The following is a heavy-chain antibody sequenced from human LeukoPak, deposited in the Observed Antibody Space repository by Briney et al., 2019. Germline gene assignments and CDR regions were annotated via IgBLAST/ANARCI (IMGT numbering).Heavy chain of an antibody. CDR3: ARDHYNWTPDQGYKVFDY. Sequence: GGSLRLSCAASGFTFSHDWVSWVRQAPGKGLGWVASIKQDGSGEHYVASVKGRFTISRDTAKNSLYLQMNSLRAEDTAVYYCARDHYNWTPDQGYKVFDYWGQGSLVTVSS. CDR2: IKQDGSGE. D-gene: IGHD1-20*01. CDR1: GFTFSHDW. V-gene: IGHV3-7*01. J-gene: IGHJ4*02.